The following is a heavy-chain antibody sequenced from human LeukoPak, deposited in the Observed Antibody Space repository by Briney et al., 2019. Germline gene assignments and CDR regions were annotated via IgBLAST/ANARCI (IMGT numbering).Heavy chain of an antibody. V-gene: IGHV1-2*02. CDR2: INPNSGGT. J-gene: IGHJ4*02. CDR3: ARLVVTSNSDYFDY. D-gene: IGHD2-21*02. Sequence: GASVKVSCKASGYTFTGYYMHWVRQAPGQGLEWMGWINPNSGGTGYAQKFQGRVTVTRDTSITTAYMELSRLRSDDTAVYYCARLVVTSNSDYFDYWGQGTLVTVSS. CDR1: GYTFTGYY.